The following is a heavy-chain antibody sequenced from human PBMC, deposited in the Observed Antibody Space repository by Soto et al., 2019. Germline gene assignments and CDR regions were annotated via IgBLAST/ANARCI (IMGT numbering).Heavy chain of an antibody. CDR2: IYPGDSDT. Sequence: VQLVQSGAEVKKPGESLKISCKGSGYSFTSYWIGWVRQMPGKGLEWMGIIYPGDSDTRYSPSFQGQVTISADKSISTAYLQWSSLKASDTAMYYCSRCLVGATSGCNFDYWGQGTLVTVSS. D-gene: IGHD1-26*01. CDR3: SRCLVGATSGCNFDY. CDR1: GYSFTSYW. J-gene: IGHJ4*02. V-gene: IGHV5-51*01.